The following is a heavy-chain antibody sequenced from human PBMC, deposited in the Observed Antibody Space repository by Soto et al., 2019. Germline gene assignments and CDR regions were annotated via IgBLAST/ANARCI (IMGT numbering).Heavy chain of an antibody. CDR3: ARWKYYDSSGYRFDP. CDR2: IYWDDDK. V-gene: IGHV2-5*02. J-gene: IGHJ5*02. CDR1: GFSLSTSGVG. D-gene: IGHD3-22*01. Sequence: QITLKESGPTLVKPTQTLTLTCTFSGFSLSTSGVGVGWIRQPPGKALEWLALIYWDDDKRYSPSLKSRLTITKDTSKNQVVLTMTNMDPVDTATYYCARWKYYDSSGYRFDPWGQGTLVTVSS.